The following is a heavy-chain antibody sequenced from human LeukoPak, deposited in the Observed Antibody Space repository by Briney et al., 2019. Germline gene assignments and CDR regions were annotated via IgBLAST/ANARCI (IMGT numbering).Heavy chain of an antibody. CDR3: ARSGSGYLRYYFDY. CDR1: GGSISRSSYY. CDR2: MYSSGST. J-gene: IGHJ4*02. Sequence: PSETLSLTCTVSGGSISRSSYYWGWIRQPPGKGLEWIGSMYSSGSTYYNPTLKSRVTISVDTSKNQFSLKLSSVTAADTAVYYCARSGSGYLRYYFDYWVQGTLVTVSS. D-gene: IGHD5-12*01. V-gene: IGHV4-39*07.